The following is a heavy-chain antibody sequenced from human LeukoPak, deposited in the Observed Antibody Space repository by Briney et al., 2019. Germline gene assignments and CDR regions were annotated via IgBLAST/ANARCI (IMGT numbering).Heavy chain of an antibody. CDR3: ARVRGREYSYGWYYYYGMDV. V-gene: IGHV4-4*02. Sequence: SETLSLTCTVSGDSIDSLDLWSWVRQPPGKGLEWIGEMYLSGTTHSNPSVKSRVTISIDKSKNQFSLKLSSVTAADTAVYYCARVRGREYSYGWYYYYGMDVWGQGTTVTVSS. CDR2: MYLSGTT. D-gene: IGHD5-18*01. CDR1: GDSIDSLDL. J-gene: IGHJ6*02.